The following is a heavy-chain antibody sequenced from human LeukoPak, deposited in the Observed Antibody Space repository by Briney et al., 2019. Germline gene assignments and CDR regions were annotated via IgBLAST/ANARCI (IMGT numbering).Heavy chain of an antibody. CDR2: VRSKPYGGTA. D-gene: IGHD6-19*01. CDR1: GFTFGDYA. J-gene: IGHJ4*02. Sequence: GGSLRLSCTASGFTFGDYAMSWFRQAPGKGLEWVGFVRSKPYGGTAEYAASVKGRFTISRDDSKSIAYLQMNSLKTEDSAVYYCTRSFGQWLQFDYWGQRTLVTVSS. CDR3: TRSFGQWLQFDY. V-gene: IGHV3-49*03.